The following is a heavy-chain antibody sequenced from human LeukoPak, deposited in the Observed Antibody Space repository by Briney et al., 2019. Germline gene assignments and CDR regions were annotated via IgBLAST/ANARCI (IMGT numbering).Heavy chain of an antibody. CDR1: GFTVSSNY. V-gene: IGHV3-53*01. CDR3: ARVVGEAFDI. CDR2: IYSGGST. J-gene: IGHJ3*02. D-gene: IGHD3-16*01. Sequence: GGSLRLSCAASGFTVSSNYMSWVRQAPGKGLEWVSVIYSGGSTYYADSVKGRFTISRDNSKSTLYIQMNSLRAEDTAVYYCARVVGEAFDIWGQGTMVTVSS.